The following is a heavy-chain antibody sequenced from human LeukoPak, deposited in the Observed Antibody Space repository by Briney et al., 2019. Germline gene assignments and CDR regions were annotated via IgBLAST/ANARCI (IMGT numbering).Heavy chain of an antibody. CDR3: AREYYGDYEYYYYGMDV. CDR1: GFTFSSYS. Sequence: GGSLRLSCAASGFTFSSYSMSWVRRAPGKGLEWVSFISSSSTYIHYADSVKGRFTISRDNAKNSVYLQMNSLRAEDTAVYYCAREYYGDYEYYYYGMDVWGQGTTVTVSS. CDR2: ISSSSTYI. D-gene: IGHD4-17*01. J-gene: IGHJ6*02. V-gene: IGHV3-21*01.